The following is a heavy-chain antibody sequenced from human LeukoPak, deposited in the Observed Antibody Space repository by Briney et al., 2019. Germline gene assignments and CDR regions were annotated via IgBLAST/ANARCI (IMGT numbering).Heavy chain of an antibody. CDR1: GFTFSSYS. CDR2: ISGSSGYI. J-gene: IGHJ6*03. V-gene: IGHV3-21*01. D-gene: IGHD2-15*01. CDR3: ARTERPVRYETILSHMDV. Sequence: PGGSLRLSCAASGFTFSSYSMNWVRQAPGKGLEWVSSISGSSGYIYYADSVKGRFTISRDNAENSLFLQMNSLRAEDTAVYYCARTERPVRYETILSHMDVWGEGTTVTVSS.